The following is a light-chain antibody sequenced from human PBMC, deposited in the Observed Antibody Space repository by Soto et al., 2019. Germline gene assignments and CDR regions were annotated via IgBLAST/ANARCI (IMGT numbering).Light chain of an antibody. CDR2: GAS. J-gene: IGKJ1*01. V-gene: IGKV3D-15*01. CDR3: QQYSSWPRT. Sequence: EIVVTQTPPTLSSSPGERATLSCRASQRVNNSNLAWYQQKPGQAPRLLIYGASTRATGIPDRFSGSGSGTDFTLTISSLQSEDFAVYYCQQYSSWPRTFGQGTKVDIK. CDR1: QRVNNSN.